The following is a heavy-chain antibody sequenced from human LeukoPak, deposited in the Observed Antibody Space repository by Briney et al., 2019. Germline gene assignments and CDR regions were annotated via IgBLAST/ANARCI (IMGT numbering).Heavy chain of an antibody. CDR2: INYNGGT. J-gene: IGHJ4*02. V-gene: IGHV4-38-2*02. CDR3: ARDRGDILTGYIDY. CDR1: GYSISSGYY. Sequence: SETLSLTCAVSGYSISSGYYWGWIRQPPGKGLEWIGSINYNGGTYYNPSLKSRVTISVDTSKNQFSLKLSSVTAADTAVYYCARDRGDILTGYIDYWGQGTLVTVSS. D-gene: IGHD3-9*01.